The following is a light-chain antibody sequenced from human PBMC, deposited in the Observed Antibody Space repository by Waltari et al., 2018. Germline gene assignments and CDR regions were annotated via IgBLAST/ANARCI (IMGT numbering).Light chain of an antibody. J-gene: IGKJ3*01. CDR2: AAS. Sequence: DIQLTQSPSFLSASVGDRVTITCRASQGISSYLAWYQQQPGEAPKLLISAASTLQSGVPSRFSGSGSGTEFTLTISSLQPEDFATYYCQQYNSYVTFGPGTKVDIK. CDR3: QQYNSYVT. V-gene: IGKV1-9*01. CDR1: QGISSY.